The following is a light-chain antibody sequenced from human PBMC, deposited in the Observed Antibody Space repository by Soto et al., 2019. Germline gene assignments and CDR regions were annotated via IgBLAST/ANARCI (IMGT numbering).Light chain of an antibody. J-gene: IGLJ1*01. V-gene: IGLV1-40*01. Sequence: QSALTQPPSVSGAPGQRVIISCNGSSSNIGAGHDVHWYQQLPGTAPKLLIYGNINRPSGVPDRFSGSKSDTSSSLGTSASLASTGLQAEDEADYLCHSYDRTLSAYVFGTGAKVTVL. CDR3: HSYDRTLSAYV. CDR1: SSNIGAGHD. CDR2: GNI.